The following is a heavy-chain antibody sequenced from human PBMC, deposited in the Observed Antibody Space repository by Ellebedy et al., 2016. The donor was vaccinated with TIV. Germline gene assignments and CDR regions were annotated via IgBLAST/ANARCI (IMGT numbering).Heavy chain of an antibody. V-gene: IGHV3-21*01. CDR1: GFTFSTYT. D-gene: IGHD2-8*01. CDR3: VRDWWHIVLMVYSDERYFDL. CDR2: ITGRSGDT. J-gene: IGHJ2*01. Sequence: GESLKISCEASGFTFSTYTMNWVRQTPGKGLEWVSSITGRSGDTHYADSVKGRFTISRDNAKSSLYLQMNSLRDEDTAVYYCVRDWWHIVLMVYSDERYFDLWGRGTLVTVSS.